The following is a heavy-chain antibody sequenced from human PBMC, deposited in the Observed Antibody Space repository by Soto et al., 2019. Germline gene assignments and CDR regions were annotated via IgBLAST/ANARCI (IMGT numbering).Heavy chain of an antibody. CDR1: GGTFSSYA. CDR3: ARMGHPYYDDSSGFSLDY. D-gene: IGHD3-22*01. V-gene: IGHV1-69*01. Sequence: QVQLVQSGAEVKKPGSSVKVSCKASGGTFSSYAISWVRQAPGQGLEWMGGIIPIFGTANYAQKFQGRVTITADEYTSTAYMELSSLRSEDTAVYYCARMGHPYYDDSSGFSLDYWGQGTLVTVSS. CDR2: IIPIFGTA. J-gene: IGHJ4*02.